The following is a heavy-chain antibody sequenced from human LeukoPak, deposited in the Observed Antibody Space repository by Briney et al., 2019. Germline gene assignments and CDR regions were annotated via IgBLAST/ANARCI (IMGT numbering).Heavy chain of an antibody. CDR2: IYPGESDS. Sequence: GEALKISYKGAGYSFTSYWIGWGRRMPGKGVGWMGIIYPGESDSRYSPSFQGQVTISADKSITTAYLQWSSLKASDTAMYYCVRLSVGYEYYGSERNTEFGYWGQGTLVTVSS. J-gene: IGHJ4*02. CDR3: VRLSVGYEYYGSERNTEFGY. CDR1: GYSFTSYW. V-gene: IGHV5-51*01. D-gene: IGHD3-10*01.